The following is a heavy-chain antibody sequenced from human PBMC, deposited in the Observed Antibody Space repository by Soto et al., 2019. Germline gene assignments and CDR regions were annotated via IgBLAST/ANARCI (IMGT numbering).Heavy chain of an antibody. CDR2: IEGGDDST. Sequence: PGGSLRLSCAASGFTLSRSAMTWVRLAPGKGLEWVSGIEGGDDSTHYADSVRGHFTISRDKSKNTLYLQMNSLRVEDTAVYFCARVHATGTGRGFYDSWGQGTLVTVSS. J-gene: IGHJ4*02. CDR3: ARVHATGTGRGFYDS. CDR1: GFTLSRSA. V-gene: IGHV3-23*01. D-gene: IGHD2-8*02.